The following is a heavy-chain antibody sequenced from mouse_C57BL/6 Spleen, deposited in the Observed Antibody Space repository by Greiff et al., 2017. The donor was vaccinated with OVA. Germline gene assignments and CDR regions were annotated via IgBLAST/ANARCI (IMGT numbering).Heavy chain of an antibody. D-gene: IGHD6-5*01. CDR2: IYPGSGNT. Sequence: VQLQQSGAELVRPGASVKLSCKASGYTFTDYYINWVKQRPGQGLEWIARIYPGSGNTYYNEKFKGKATLTAEKSSSTAYMQLSSLTSEDSAVDFCARGSLYYYAMDYWGQGTSVTVSS. J-gene: IGHJ4*01. V-gene: IGHV1-76*01. CDR1: GYTFTDYY. CDR3: ARGSLYYYAMDY.